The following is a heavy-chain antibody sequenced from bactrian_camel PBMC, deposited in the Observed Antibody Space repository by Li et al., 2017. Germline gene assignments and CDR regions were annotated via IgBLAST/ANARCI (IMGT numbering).Heavy chain of an antibody. CDR1: GYNTYY. CDR2: IYTANGTT. D-gene: IGHD7*01. J-gene: IGHJ4*01. CDR3: VADLTGRKKCTLRGPPISWY. V-gene: IGHV3S54*01. Sequence: VESGGGSVQAGGSLKLSCVVSGYNTYYMAWFRQAPGKQREGVAMIYTANGTTTYADSVKGRFAISQDNAKNTVYLQMNSLKVDDTATYFCVADLTGRKKCTLRGPPISWYWAQGTQVTVS.